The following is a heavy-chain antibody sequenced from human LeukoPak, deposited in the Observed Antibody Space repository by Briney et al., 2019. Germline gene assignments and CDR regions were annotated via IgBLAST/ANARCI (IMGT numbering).Heavy chain of an antibody. CDR2: MNPNSGNT. CDR3: ARAQSIAAAAHLDY. Sequence: ASVKVSCKASGYTFTSYDINWGRQPTGQGLEWMGWMNPNSGNTGYAQKFQGRVTITRNTSISTAYMELSSLRSEDTAVYYCARAQSIAAAAHLDYWGQGTLVTVSS. V-gene: IGHV1-8*03. CDR1: GYTFTSYD. D-gene: IGHD6-13*01. J-gene: IGHJ4*02.